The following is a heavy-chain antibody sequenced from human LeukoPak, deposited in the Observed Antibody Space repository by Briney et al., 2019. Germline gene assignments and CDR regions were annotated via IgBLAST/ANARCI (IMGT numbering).Heavy chain of an antibody. J-gene: IGHJ3*02. CDR3: ARDLSYYGSAFDI. D-gene: IGHD3-10*01. CDR2: ITSRSSTI. CDR1: GFTFNEYY. V-gene: IGHV3-11*04. Sequence: GGSLRLSCAASGFTFNEYYMSWIRQAPGKGLEWVSYITSRSSTIYYADSVKGRFTISRDNAKNSLYLQMNSLRAEDTAVYYCARDLSYYGSAFDIWGQGTMVTVSS.